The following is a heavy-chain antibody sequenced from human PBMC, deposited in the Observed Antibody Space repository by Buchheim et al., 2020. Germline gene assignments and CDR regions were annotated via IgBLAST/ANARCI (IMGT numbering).Heavy chain of an antibody. Sequence: QVQLVESGGGVVQPGGSLRLSCAVSGFTFSSYGMHWVRQAPGKGLEWVAFIRYDGTNKYYADSVKGRFTISSDNSKNTLDLQMNSLRAGDTAVYYCAKTYRTVWYLDYWGQGTL. CDR3: AKTYRTVWYLDY. CDR1: GFTFSSYG. J-gene: IGHJ4*02. D-gene: IGHD6-13*01. V-gene: IGHV3-30*02. CDR2: IRYDGTNK.